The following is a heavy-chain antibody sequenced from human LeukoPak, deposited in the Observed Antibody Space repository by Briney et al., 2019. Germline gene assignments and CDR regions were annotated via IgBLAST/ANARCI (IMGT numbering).Heavy chain of an antibody. V-gene: IGHV3-33*08. J-gene: IGHJ4*02. D-gene: IGHD1-26*01. Sequence: GGSLRLSCAASGFTFSSYGMHWVRQAPGKGLEWVAVMWYDGNNKYYADSVKGRFTISRDTSKNTLYLQMNSLRTEDTAVYYCARDGTYNGSYFYDYWGQGTLVTASS. CDR3: ARDGTYNGSYFYDY. CDR1: GFTFSSYG. CDR2: MWYDGNNK.